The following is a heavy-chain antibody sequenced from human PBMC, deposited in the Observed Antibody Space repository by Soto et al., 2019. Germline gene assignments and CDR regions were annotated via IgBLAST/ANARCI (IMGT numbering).Heavy chain of an antibody. Sequence: QVQLVQSGAEVKKPGSSVKVSCKASGGTFSSYAISWVRQAPGQGLEWMGGIIPIFGTANHAQKCQGRVTITADESTSPAYVELSSLRSEDTAVYYCGRGVGRWLHSSPYYYYGIDVWGQGTTVTVSS. CDR1: GGTFSSYA. J-gene: IGHJ6*02. CDR2: IIPIFGTA. D-gene: IGHD5-12*01. V-gene: IGHV1-69*01. CDR3: GRGVGRWLHSSPYYYYGIDV.